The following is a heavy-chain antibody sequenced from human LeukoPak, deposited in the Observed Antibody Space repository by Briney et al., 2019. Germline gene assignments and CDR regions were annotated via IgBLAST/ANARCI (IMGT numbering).Heavy chain of an antibody. V-gene: IGHV3-30*04. J-gene: IGHJ6*03. CDR3: RGTIVVVPAASYYYYYMDV. D-gene: IGHD2-2*01. CDR1: GSTFSSYA. CDR2: ILYDGSNK. Sequence: PGGSLRLSCAASGSTFSSYAMHWVRQAPGKGLEWVAVILYDGSNKYYADSVKGRFTISRDNSKNTLYLQMNSLRAEDTAVYYCRGTIVVVPAASYYYYYMDVWGKGTTVTVSS.